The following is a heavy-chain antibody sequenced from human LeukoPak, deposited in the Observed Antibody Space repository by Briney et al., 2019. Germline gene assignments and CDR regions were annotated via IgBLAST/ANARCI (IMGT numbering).Heavy chain of an antibody. J-gene: IGHJ4*02. CDR1: GFTFSNDW. V-gene: IGHV3-15*01. CDR3: MYFWSGSSLVDY. Sequence: PGGSLTLSCAVSGFTFSNDWMSWLRQAPGKGLEWVGRIKCKTDGGTTDYAERVKGRFTISRDDSKNTLYLEMFSLNTEDTAMYYCMYFWSGSSLVDYWGQGTLVTVSS. CDR2: IKCKTDGGTT. D-gene: IGHD3-3*01.